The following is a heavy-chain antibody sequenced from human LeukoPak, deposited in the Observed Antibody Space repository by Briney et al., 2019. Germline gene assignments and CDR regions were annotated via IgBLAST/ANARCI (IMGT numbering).Heavy chain of an antibody. J-gene: IGHJ4*02. CDR2: INHSGST. D-gene: IGHD3-22*01. V-gene: IGHV4-34*01. CDR3: ARGRYYYDSSGYYGYYFDY. Sequence: PSETLSLTCAVYGGSFSGDYWSWVRQPPGKGLERLGEINHSGSTNYNPPLKSRVTISVDTSKNQFSLKLSSVTAAYTAVYYCARGRYYYDSSGYYGYYFDYWGQGTLVTVSS. CDR1: GGSFSGDY.